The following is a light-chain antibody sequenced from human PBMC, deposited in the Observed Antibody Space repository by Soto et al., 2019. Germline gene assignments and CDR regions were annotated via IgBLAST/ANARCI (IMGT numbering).Light chain of an antibody. CDR1: QSLSSY. Sequence: TQSPGTLSLSPGERATLSCRASQSLSSYLAWYQQKPGKAPNLLIYKTSSLESGVPSRFSGSGSGTEFTLTISSLQPDDFATYYCQHWTDYSWTFGQGTKVEVK. CDR3: QHWTDYSWT. J-gene: IGKJ1*01. V-gene: IGKV1-5*03. CDR2: KTS.